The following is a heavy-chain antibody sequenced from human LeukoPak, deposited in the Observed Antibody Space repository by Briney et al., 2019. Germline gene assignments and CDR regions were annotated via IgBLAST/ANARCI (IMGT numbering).Heavy chain of an antibody. V-gene: IGHV3-23*01. CDR1: GFTFNTYA. D-gene: IGHD2-21*01. CDR2: ISGSGGST. CDR3: AKFRLILADYFDY. J-gene: IGHJ4*02. Sequence: PGGSLRLSCAASGFTFNTYAMTWVRQAPGKGLEWVSAISGSGGSTYYADSVKGRFTISRDNSKNTLYLQMNSLRAEDTAVYYCAKFRLILADYFDYWGQGTLVTVPS.